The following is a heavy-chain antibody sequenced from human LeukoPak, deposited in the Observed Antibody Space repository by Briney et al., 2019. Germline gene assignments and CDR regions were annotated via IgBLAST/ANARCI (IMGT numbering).Heavy chain of an antibody. CDR2: IKQDGSEK. D-gene: IGHD6-13*01. CDR1: GFTFSSYW. CDR3: ARSYSSSWYNWFDP. Sequence: GGSLRLSCAASGFTFSSYWMSWVRQAPGKGLEWVANIKQDGSEKYYVDSVKGRFTISRDNAKNSLYLQMNSLRAEDTAVYYCARSYSSSWYNWFDPWGQGTLVTVSS. V-gene: IGHV3-7*01. J-gene: IGHJ5*02.